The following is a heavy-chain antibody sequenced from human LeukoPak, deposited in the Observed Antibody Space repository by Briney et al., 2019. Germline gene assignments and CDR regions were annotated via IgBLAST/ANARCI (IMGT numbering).Heavy chain of an antibody. CDR2: IYYSGTT. D-gene: IGHD5-12*01. J-gene: IGHJ4*02. V-gene: IGHV4-39*01. CDR3: ASITWLRQDSVY. CDR1: GGSISSSSYY. Sequence: PSETLSLTCTVSGGSISSSSYYWGWIRQPPGKGLEWIGSIYYSGTTYSNPCLERRVTISVDTTKNQFSLKHSFVTAAATAVLYCASITWLRQDSVYCGERTLFTLSP.